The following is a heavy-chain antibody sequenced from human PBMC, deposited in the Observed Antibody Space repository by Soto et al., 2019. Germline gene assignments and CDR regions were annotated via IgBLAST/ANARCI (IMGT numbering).Heavy chain of an antibody. V-gene: IGHV5-51*01. D-gene: IGHD3-10*01. CDR1: GYSFTSYW. CDR2: IYPGDSDT. CDR3: ARRRALYGSGSYSFGY. J-gene: IGHJ4*02. Sequence: PGESLKISCKGSGYSFTSYWIGWVRQMPGKGLEWMGIIYPGDSDTRYSPSFQGQVTISADKSISTAYLQWSSPKASDTAMYYCARRRALYGSGSYSFGYWGQGTLVTVSS.